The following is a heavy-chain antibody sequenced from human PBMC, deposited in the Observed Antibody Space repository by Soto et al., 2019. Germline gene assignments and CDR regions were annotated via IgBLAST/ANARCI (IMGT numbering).Heavy chain of an antibody. V-gene: IGHV4-39*01. Sequence: QVQGQESGPGLVKPSETLSLTCTVSGGSITSGSFYWGWVRHSPGKGLEWIGSIYYSGSVYYNPSLESRVTISADVSRDQFSLKLTSVTAADTAVYYCARHGTALTAVNWFVSWGHGTLVTVSS. D-gene: IGHD2-21*02. CDR2: IYYSGSV. J-gene: IGHJ5*01. CDR1: GGSITSGSFY. CDR3: ARHGTALTAVNWFVS.